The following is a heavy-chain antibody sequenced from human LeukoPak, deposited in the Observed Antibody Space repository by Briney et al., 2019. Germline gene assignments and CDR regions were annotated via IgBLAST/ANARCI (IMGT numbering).Heavy chain of an antibody. Sequence: PGGSLRLSCAASGFAFSDYSMNWVRQAPGKGLEWVSYISSSDNTIHYADSVKGRFTISRDNAKNSLYLEMNSLRDEDTAVYYCARVHRGYSYGRLDYWSQGTLVTVSS. CDR3: ARVHRGYSYGRLDY. CDR1: GFAFSDYS. V-gene: IGHV3-48*02. J-gene: IGHJ4*02. CDR2: ISSSDNTI. D-gene: IGHD5-18*01.